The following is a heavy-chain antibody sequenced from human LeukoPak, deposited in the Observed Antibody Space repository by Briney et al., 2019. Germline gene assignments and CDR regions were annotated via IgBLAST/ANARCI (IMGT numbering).Heavy chain of an antibody. J-gene: IGHJ5*02. CDR1: GFTFSSYW. CDR3: ARDSKLRSGGLFDP. Sequence: GGSLRLSCTASGFTFSSYWMSWVRQAPGKGLEWVADIKPDGSEGYYVDSVKGRFPISRDNAKNSLYLQMNSLRAEDTAVYSCARDSKLRSGGLFDPWGQGTLVTVSS. V-gene: IGHV3-7*01. D-gene: IGHD2-15*01. CDR2: IKPDGSEG.